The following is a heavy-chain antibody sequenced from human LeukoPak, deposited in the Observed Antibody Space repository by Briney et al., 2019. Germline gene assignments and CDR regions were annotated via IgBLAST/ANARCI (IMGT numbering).Heavy chain of an antibody. Sequence: ASVKVSCKASGYTFTSYDINWVRQATGQGLEWMGWMNPNSGNTGYAQKFQGRVTITRNTSISTAYMELSSLRFEDTAVYYCAKGQEWDLPSYFDYWGQGTLVTVSS. V-gene: IGHV1-8*03. D-gene: IGHD1-26*01. CDR1: GYTFTSYD. CDR2: MNPNSGNT. CDR3: AKGQEWDLPSYFDY. J-gene: IGHJ4*02.